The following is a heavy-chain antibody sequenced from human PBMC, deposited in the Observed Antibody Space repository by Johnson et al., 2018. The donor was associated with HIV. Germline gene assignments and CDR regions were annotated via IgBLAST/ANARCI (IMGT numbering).Heavy chain of an antibody. CDR2: ISYDGNNK. V-gene: IGHV3-30*04. CDR1: GFTFSSYA. Sequence: QVQLVESGGGVVQPGRSLRLSCAASGFTFSSYAMHWVRQAPGKGLEWVAVISYDGNNKYYADSVKGRFTISRDNSKNTLYLHMNSLRVEDTAVYYCAKGQVARGAFDIWGQGTMVTVSS. J-gene: IGHJ3*02. CDR3: AKGQVARGAFDI.